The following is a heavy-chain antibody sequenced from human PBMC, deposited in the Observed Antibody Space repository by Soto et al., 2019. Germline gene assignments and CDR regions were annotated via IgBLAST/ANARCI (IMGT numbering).Heavy chain of an antibody. CDR1: GGSISSGGYS. V-gene: IGHV4-30-2*01. CDR3: ARGGEAVAPYYYFYYGMDV. D-gene: IGHD6-19*01. CDR2: IYHSGST. J-gene: IGHJ6*02. Sequence: KPSETLSLTCAVSGGSISSGGYSWSWIRQPPGKGLEWIGYIYHSGSTYYNPSLKSRVTISVDRSKNQFSLKLSSVTAADTAVYYCARGGEAVAPYYYFYYGMDVWGRGTSVTVSS.